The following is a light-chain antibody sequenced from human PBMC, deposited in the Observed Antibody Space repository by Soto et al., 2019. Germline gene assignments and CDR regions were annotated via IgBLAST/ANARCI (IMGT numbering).Light chain of an antibody. CDR2: KVS. J-gene: IGKJ2*01. Sequence: DVVMTQSPLSLPVTLGQAASFSCRSIQRLVYSEGNTNLNWFQQSPGQSPRRLSYKVSNRESGVPDRFNGSGLSTEFTLKNSRGEAEDVCFCFCHQGTHLPYTFGQGTKLEIK. V-gene: IGKV2-30*01. CDR3: HQGTHLPYT. CDR1: QRLVYSEGNTN.